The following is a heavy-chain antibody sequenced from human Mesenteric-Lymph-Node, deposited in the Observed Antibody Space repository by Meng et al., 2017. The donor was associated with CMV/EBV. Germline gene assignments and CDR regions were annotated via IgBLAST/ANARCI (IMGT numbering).Heavy chain of an antibody. Sequence: QLQLQESVPGLVNPSETPSLPCLVSGDSISKSTYYWTWIRQPPGKGLEWIGSVHHSGTTYYNPSLKGRLTISVDTSANLFSLRLTTVTAADTATYYCARRGNYDSDYSEYWGQGTLVTVSS. J-gene: IGHJ4*02. CDR2: VHHSGTT. CDR3: ARRGNYDSDYSEY. D-gene: IGHD3-22*01. V-gene: IGHV4-39*01. CDR1: GDSISKSTYY.